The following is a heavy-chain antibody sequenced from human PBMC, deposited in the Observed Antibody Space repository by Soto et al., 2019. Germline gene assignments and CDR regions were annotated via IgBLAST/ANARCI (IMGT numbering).Heavy chain of an antibody. V-gene: IGHV3-11*05. J-gene: IGHJ6*02. CDR2: IDSSTKYT. Sequence: QVQLVESGGGLVRPGGSLRLSCEASGFTFRDYYMTWFRQAPGKGLEWLSYIDSSTKYTNYADSVKGRFTIPRDNATTSLYLQMNSLRAADAAVYYCGREYYYTMDVWGQGTMVTVSS. CDR1: GFTFRDYY. CDR3: GREYYYTMDV.